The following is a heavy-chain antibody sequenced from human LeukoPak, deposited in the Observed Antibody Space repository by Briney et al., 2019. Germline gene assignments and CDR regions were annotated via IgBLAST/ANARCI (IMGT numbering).Heavy chain of an antibody. J-gene: IGHJ4*02. V-gene: IGHV4-38-2*02. D-gene: IGHD3/OR15-3a*01. Sequence: PSETLSLTCTVSGYSISSGYYWGWIRQPPGKGLEWIGSIYHSGSTYYNPSLKSRVTISVDTSKNQFSLKLSSVTAADTAVYYCARVGDWLLYYFDYWGQGTLVTVSS. CDR3: ARVGDWLLYYFDY. CDR1: GYSISSGYY. CDR2: IYHSGST.